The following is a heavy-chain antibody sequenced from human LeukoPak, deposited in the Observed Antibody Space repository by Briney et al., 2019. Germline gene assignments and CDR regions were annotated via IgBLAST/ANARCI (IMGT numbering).Heavy chain of an antibody. CDR3: ARVKYSSSYYFDY. Sequence: QAGGSLRLSCAASGFTFSSYAMHWVRQAPGKGLEWVAVISYDGSNKYYADSVKGRFTISRDNAKNSLYLQMNSLSAEDTAVYYCARVKYSSSYYFDYWGQGTLVTVSS. V-gene: IGHV3-30-3*01. J-gene: IGHJ4*02. CDR2: ISYDGSNK. CDR1: GFTFSSYA. D-gene: IGHD6-6*01.